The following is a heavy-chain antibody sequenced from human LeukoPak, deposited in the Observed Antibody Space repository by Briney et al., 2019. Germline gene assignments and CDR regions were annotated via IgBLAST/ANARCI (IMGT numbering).Heavy chain of an antibody. Sequence: GASVKVSCKASGYTFTGYYMHWVRQAPGQGLEWMGWMNPNSGNTGYAQKFQGRVTITRNTSISTAYMELSSLRSEDTAVYYCARGGAAARYDAFDIWGQGTMVTVSS. CDR3: ARGGAAARYDAFDI. J-gene: IGHJ3*02. CDR2: MNPNSGNT. CDR1: GYTFTGYY. V-gene: IGHV1-8*03. D-gene: IGHD6-6*01.